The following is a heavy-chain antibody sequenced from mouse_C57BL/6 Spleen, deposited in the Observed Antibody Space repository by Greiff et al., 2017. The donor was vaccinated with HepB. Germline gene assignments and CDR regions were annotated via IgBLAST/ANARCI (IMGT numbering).Heavy chain of an antibody. CDR1: GFNIKDYY. CDR3: TLRDYYGSSYGFAY. CDR2: IDPEDGDT. D-gene: IGHD1-1*01. V-gene: IGHV14-1*01. J-gene: IGHJ3*01. Sequence: EVQLQQSGAELVRPGASVKLSCTASGFNIKDYYMHWVKQRPEQGLEWIGRIDPEDGDTEYAPKFQGKATMTADTSSNTAYLQLSSLTSEDTAVYYCTLRDYYGSSYGFAYWGQGTLVTVSA.